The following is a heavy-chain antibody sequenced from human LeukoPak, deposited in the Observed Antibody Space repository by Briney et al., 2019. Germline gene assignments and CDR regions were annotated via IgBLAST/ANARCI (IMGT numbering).Heavy chain of an antibody. J-gene: IGHJ3*02. CDR1: GGSISSSNNY. CDR3: ARHIPRGAFDI. V-gene: IGHV4-39*01. Sequence: SETLSLTCTVSGGSISSSNNYWGWIRQPPGKGLEWIGSIYYTGSTYYSPSLESRVTISVDTSKNQFSLKLSSVTAADTAVYYCARHIPRGAFDIWGQGTMVTVSS. CDR2: IYYTGST.